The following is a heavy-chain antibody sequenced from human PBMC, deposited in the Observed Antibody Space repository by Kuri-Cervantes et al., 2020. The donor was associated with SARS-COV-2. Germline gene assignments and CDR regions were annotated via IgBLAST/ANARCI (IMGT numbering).Heavy chain of an antibody. CDR2: INSDGSST. CDR1: GFTFSSYW. CDR3: ARPLMAGPHYFDF. V-gene: IGHV3-74*01. D-gene: IGHD6-19*01. J-gene: IGHJ4*02. Sequence: GESLKISCAASGFTFSSYWMHWVRQAPGKGLVWVSRINSDGSSTSYADSVKGRFTISRDNAKNTLYLQMNSLRAEDTAVHYCARPLMAGPHYFDFWGQGTLVTVSS.